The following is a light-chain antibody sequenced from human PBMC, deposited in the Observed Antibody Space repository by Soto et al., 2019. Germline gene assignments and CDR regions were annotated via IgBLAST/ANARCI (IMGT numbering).Light chain of an antibody. CDR2: EVS. CDR1: SSDVGSYNL. CDR3: CSYAGSSTSPYV. Sequence: QSALTQPASVSGSPGQSITISCTGTSSDVGSYNLVSWYQQHPGKAPKLMIYEVSKRPSGVSKRLSGSKSGNTASLTISGLQAEDEADYYCCSYAGSSTSPYVFGTGTKVTVL. V-gene: IGLV2-23*02. J-gene: IGLJ1*01.